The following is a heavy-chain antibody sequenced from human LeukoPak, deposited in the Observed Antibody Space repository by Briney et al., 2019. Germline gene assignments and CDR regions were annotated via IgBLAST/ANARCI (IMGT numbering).Heavy chain of an antibody. V-gene: IGHV3-74*01. CDR1: GFTFSNFW. D-gene: IGHD3-10*02. CDR2: INHDGTGT. J-gene: IGHJ4*02. Sequence: GGSLRLSCAASGFTFSNFWVHWVRQVPGKGLVWVSGINHDGTGTYYADSVKGRFTISRDNSKNSLYLQMNSLRTEDTALYYCAKDMSADYWGQGTLVTVSS. CDR3: AKDMSADY.